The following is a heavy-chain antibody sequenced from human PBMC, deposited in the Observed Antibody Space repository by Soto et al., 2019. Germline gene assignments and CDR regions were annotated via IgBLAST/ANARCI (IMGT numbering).Heavy chain of an antibody. Sequence: AETLSRTFPVSCGSIRSYYWSWIRQPPWKGLDWIGYIYYSGSTNYSPSLKSRVTISVDTSKNQFSLKLSSVTAADTAVYYCARVRSWDYYYGMDVWGQGTTFT. CDR3: ARVRSWDYYYGMDV. D-gene: IGHD6-13*01. CDR1: CGSIRSYY. V-gene: IGHV4-59*01. J-gene: IGHJ6*02. CDR2: IYYSGST.